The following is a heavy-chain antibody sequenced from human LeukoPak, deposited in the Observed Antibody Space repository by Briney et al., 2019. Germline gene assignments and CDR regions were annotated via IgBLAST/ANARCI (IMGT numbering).Heavy chain of an antibody. CDR2: INHSGST. V-gene: IGHV4-4*02. CDR1: GGSISSSNW. J-gene: IGHJ5*02. Sequence: SETLSLTCAVSGGSISSSNWWSWIRQPPGKGLEWIGEINHSGSTNYNPSLKSRVTISVDTSKNQFSLKLSSVTAADTAVYYCARRRYSSSWYSTKNWFDPWGQGTLVTVSS. D-gene: IGHD6-13*01. CDR3: ARRRYSSSWYSTKNWFDP.